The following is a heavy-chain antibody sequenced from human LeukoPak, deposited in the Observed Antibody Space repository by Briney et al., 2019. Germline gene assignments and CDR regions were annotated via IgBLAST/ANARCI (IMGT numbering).Heavy chain of an antibody. D-gene: IGHD6-13*01. J-gene: IGHJ5*02. V-gene: IGHV3-20*01. CDR2: INWNGGST. Sequence: PGGSLRLSCAASGFTFDDYGMSWVRQAPGKGREWVSGINWNGGSTGYADSVKGRFTISRDNAKNSLYLQMNSLRAEDTALYHCARGGSSSWYRFDPWGQGTLVTVSS. CDR3: ARGGSSSWYRFDP. CDR1: GFTFDDYG.